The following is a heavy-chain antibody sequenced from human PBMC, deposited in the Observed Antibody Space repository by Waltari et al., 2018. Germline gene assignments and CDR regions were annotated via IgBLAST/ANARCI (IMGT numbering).Heavy chain of an antibody. CDR1: GFTLNNYQ. CDR2: ISGSGPTI. Sequence: EVQLVESGGGLVQPGGSLRLSCAAPGFTLNNYQMNWVRQAPGKGLEWGSFISGSGPTICYADSVKGRLTISTDNSTNSLYLQMKGLRAEDTAVDYCASERTYEFDYSGQGTLVTVSS. V-gene: IGHV3-48*03. J-gene: IGHJ4*02. CDR3: ASERTYEFDY. D-gene: IGHD3-3*01.